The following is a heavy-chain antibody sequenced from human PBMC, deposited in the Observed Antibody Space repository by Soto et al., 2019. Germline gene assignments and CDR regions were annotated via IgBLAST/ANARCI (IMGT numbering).Heavy chain of an antibody. CDR3: ARARRRAVTTSPRGTWFDP. V-gene: IGHV4-59*01. D-gene: IGHD4-17*01. J-gene: IGHJ5*02. Sequence: QVQLQESGPGLVKPSETLSLTCTVSGGSISSYYWSWIRQPPGKGLEWIGYIYYSGSTNYNPSLKSRVTISVDTSKNQFSLKLSSVTAADTAVYYCARARRRAVTTSPRGTWFDPWGQGTLVTVSS. CDR1: GGSISSYY. CDR2: IYYSGST.